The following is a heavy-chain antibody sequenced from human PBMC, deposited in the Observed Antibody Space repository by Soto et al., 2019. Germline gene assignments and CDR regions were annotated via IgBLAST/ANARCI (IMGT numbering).Heavy chain of an antibody. J-gene: IGHJ4*02. Sequence: QVQLQESGPGLVKPSETLSLTCTVSGGSISSYYWSWIRQPPGKGLEWIGYIYYSGSTNYNPSLKSRVTISVDTSKNQFSLKLRSVTAADTAVYYCAGRYGGNFAYWGQGSLVTVSS. D-gene: IGHD3-16*02. CDR3: AGRYGGNFAY. CDR2: IYYSGST. CDR1: GGSISSYY. V-gene: IGHV4-59*01.